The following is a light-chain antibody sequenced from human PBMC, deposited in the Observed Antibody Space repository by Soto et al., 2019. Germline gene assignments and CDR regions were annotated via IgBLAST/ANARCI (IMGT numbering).Light chain of an antibody. J-gene: IGKJ2*01. V-gene: IGKV3-20*01. Sequence: ETVLTQSPGTVSLSPGERATLSCTTSQSVKSNYLAWYQQKPGQAPRLLIYGVFNRATGIPDRFRGSGSGTDFTLTISGLEPVDSAVYYCQHYDGSPRTFGQGTKLEI. CDR2: GVF. CDR3: QHYDGSPRT. CDR1: QSVKSNY.